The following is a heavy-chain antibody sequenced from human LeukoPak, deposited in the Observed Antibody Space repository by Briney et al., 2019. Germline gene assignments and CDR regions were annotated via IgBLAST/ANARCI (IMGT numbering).Heavy chain of an antibody. Sequence: GGSLRLSCAASGFTFSTYSMHWVRQAPGKGLEYVSAITGNGGGTYYADSVKGRFIISRDNSKNTLYLQMGSLRADDMAVYYCARRLATGNSGPDYWGQGTLLTVSS. D-gene: IGHD3-9*01. V-gene: IGHV3-64*02. J-gene: IGHJ4*02. CDR1: GFTFSTYS. CDR2: ITGNGGGT. CDR3: ARRLATGNSGPDY.